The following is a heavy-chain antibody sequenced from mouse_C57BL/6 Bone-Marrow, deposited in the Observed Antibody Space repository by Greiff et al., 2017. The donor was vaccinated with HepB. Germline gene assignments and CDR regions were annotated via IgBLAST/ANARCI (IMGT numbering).Heavy chain of an antibody. J-gene: IGHJ2*01. CDR3: ARKPLGY. CDR1: GSTFTDYY. CDR2: INPYNGGT. D-gene: IGHD4-1*01. Sequence: EVQLQQSGPVLVKPGASVKMSCKASGSTFTDYYMNWVKQSHGKSLEWIGVINPYNGGTSYNQKFKGKATLTVDKSSSTAYMELNSLTSKDSAVYYCARKPLGYWGQGTTLTVSS. V-gene: IGHV1-19*01.